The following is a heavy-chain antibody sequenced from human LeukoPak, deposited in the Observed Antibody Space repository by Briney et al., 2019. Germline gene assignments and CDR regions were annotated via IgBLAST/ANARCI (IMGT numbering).Heavy chain of an antibody. Sequence: GGSLRLSCAASGFTFSGYSMNWVRQAPGKGLEWVSAISGSGGNTYYADSVKGRFTISRDNSKNTLYLQMNSLGAEDTAVYYCAKGPLIEVAGTTWHYWGQGTLVTVSS. CDR3: AKGPLIEVAGTTWHY. V-gene: IGHV3-23*01. CDR1: GFTFSGYS. D-gene: IGHD6-19*01. J-gene: IGHJ4*02. CDR2: ISGSGGNT.